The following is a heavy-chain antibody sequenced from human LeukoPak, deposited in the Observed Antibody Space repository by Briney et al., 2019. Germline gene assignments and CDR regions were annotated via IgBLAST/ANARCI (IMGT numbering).Heavy chain of an antibody. V-gene: IGHV1-8*01. D-gene: IGHD5-18*01. CDR1: GFTFTNYD. CDR2: VNPINGNT. Sequence: GASVKVSCKATGFTFTNYDINWVRQATGQGLEWMGWVNPINGNTGYAQKFQGRVTMTRDTSISTAYMELRSLTSEDTAVYYCARRGYSYGSDYWGQGTLVTVSS. J-gene: IGHJ4*02. CDR3: ARRGYSYGSDY.